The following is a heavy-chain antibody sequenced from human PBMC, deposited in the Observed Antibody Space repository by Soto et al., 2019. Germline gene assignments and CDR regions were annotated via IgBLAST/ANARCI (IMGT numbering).Heavy chain of an antibody. CDR3: ARDTDYSNQGDYGYYYYYMDV. D-gene: IGHD4-4*01. CDR2: RSAYNGNT. V-gene: IGHV1-18*01. J-gene: IGHJ6*03. Sequence: GASVKVSCKASGYTFTSYGISWVGQAPGEGLEWMGRRSAYNGNTKYAQKLQGRVTMTPDTSTSTAYMELRSLRSDDTAVYYCARDTDYSNQGDYGYYYYYMDVWGKGTTVTVSS. CDR1: GYTFTSYG.